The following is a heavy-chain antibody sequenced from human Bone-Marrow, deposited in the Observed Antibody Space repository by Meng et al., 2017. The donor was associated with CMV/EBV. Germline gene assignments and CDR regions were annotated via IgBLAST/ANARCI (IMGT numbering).Heavy chain of an antibody. J-gene: IGHJ4*02. Sequence: GGSLRLSCAASGFTFSSYAMHWVRQAPGKGLEWVAVISYDGSNKYYADSVKGRFTISRDNSKNTLYLQMNSLRAEDTAVYYCARRSGGARAVDYWGQGTLVTVSS. V-gene: IGHV3-30*04. D-gene: IGHD2-15*01. CDR1: GFTFSSYA. CDR3: ARRSGGARAVDY. CDR2: ISYDGSNK.